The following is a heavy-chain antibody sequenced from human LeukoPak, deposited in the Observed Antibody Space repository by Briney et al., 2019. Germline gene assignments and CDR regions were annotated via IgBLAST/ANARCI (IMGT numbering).Heavy chain of an antibody. Sequence: SVKVSCKASGGTFSSYAISWVRQAPGQGLEWMGGIIPIFGTANYAQKFQGRVTITADESTSTAYMELSSLRSEDTAVYYCARSYNYGSRPFFDYWGQGTLVTVSS. CDR2: IIPIFGTA. CDR1: GGTFSSYA. V-gene: IGHV1-69*13. CDR3: ARSYNYGSRPFFDY. D-gene: IGHD3-10*01. J-gene: IGHJ4*02.